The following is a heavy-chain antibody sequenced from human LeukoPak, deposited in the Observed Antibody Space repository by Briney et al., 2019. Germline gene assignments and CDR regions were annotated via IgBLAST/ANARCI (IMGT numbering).Heavy chain of an antibody. J-gene: IGHJ3*02. CDR2: ISSSGSTI. Sequence: PGGSLRLSCAASGFTFSSYEMNWVRQAPGKGLEWVSYISSSGSTIYYADSVKGRFTISRDNAKNSLYLQMNSLRAEDTAVYYCARYYLHGFDIWGQGTMVTVSS. CDR3: ARYYLHGFDI. D-gene: IGHD3-10*01. V-gene: IGHV3-48*03. CDR1: GFTFSSYE.